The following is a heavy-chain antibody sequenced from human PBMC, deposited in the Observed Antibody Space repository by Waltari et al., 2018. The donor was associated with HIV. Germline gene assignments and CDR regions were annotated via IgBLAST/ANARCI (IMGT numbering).Heavy chain of an antibody. J-gene: IGHJ4*02. D-gene: IGHD1-26*01. CDR1: GYTFTSYY. V-gene: IGHV1-46*01. CDR3: ARDFSGSYSSSRVGY. Sequence: QVQLVQSGAEVKKPGASVKVSCKASGYTFTSYYMHWVRQAPGQGLEWMRIINPGCGRTSYAQKFQGRVTMTRDTSTSTVYMELSSLRSEDTAVYYCARDFSGSYSSSRVGYWGQGTLVTVSS. CDR2: INPGCGRT.